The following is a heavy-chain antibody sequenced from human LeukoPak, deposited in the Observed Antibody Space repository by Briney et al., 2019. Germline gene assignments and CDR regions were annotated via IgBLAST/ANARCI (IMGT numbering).Heavy chain of an antibody. CDR1: GGSISSYY. CDR2: IYYSGST. V-gene: IGHV4-59*01. J-gene: IGHJ3*02. CDR3: ARLSYYYDSSGYYVDAFDI. D-gene: IGHD3-22*01. Sequence: SETLSLTCTVSGGSISSYYWSWIRQPPGKGLEWIGYIYYSGSTNYNPFLKSRVTISVDTSKNQFSLKLSSVTAADTAVYYCARLSYYYDSSGYYVDAFDIWGQGTMVTVSS.